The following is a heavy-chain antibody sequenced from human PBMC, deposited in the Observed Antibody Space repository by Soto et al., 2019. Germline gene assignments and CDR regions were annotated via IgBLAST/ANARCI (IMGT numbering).Heavy chain of an antibody. J-gene: IGHJ4*02. CDR2: ISSDSSTI. V-gene: IGHV3-11*01. CDR3: TRRGDYFDF. CDR1: GFSFRGYY. Sequence: GGSLRLSCAASGFSFRGYYMSWVRQAPGKGLEWISYISSDSSTIYYADSVKGRFTISRDNAKNSLSLQMDSLRAEDTALYYCTRRGDYFDFWGQGTLVTVSS. D-gene: IGHD3-10*01.